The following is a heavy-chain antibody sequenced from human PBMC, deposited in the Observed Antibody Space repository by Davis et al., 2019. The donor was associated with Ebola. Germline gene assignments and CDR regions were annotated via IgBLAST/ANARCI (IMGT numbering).Heavy chain of an antibody. CDR3: ARGPDYGDY. CDR2: IGGSGSPI. J-gene: IGHJ4*02. Sequence: GGSLRLSCVASGFNFNRFELNWVRQAPGKGLEWVSYIGGSGSPIYYADSVRGRFTISRDNSKNTLYLQMNSLRAEDTAMYYCARGPDYGDYWGQGTLVTVSS. D-gene: IGHD4-17*01. V-gene: IGHV3-48*01. CDR1: GFNFNRFE.